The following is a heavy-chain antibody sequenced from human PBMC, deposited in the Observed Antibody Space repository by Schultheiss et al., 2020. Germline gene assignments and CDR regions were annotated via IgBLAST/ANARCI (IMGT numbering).Heavy chain of an antibody. CDR2: IYPVDSDT. CDR3: ARLYCSGVRCPPFLLTGFDP. V-gene: IGHV5-51*01. Sequence: GESLKISCKGSGYDFTNYWIAWVRQMAGKGLEWMGSIYPVDSDTTYSPSFQGQVIISVDKSISTAYLQWSSLKASDTAIYYCARLYCSGVRCPPFLLTGFDPWGQGTLVTVSS. D-gene: IGHD2-15*01. J-gene: IGHJ5*02. CDR1: GYDFTNYW.